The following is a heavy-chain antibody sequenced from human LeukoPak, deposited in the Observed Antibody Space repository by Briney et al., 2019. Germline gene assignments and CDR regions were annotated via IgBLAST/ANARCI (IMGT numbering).Heavy chain of an antibody. J-gene: IGHJ5*02. CDR3: ATKLYYYDSSGYYYFNWFDP. D-gene: IGHD3-22*01. Sequence: ASVKVSCKASGYTFTSYGINWVRQAPGQGLEWMGWISAYNGNTNYAQKLQDRVTMTTDTSTRTAYMELRSLRSEDTAVYYCATKLYYYDSSGYYYFNWFDPWGQGTLVTVSS. V-gene: IGHV1-18*01. CDR2: ISAYNGNT. CDR1: GYTFTSYG.